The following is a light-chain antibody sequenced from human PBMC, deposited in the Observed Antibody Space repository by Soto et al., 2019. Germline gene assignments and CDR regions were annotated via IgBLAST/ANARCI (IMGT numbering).Light chain of an antibody. J-gene: IGLJ1*01. CDR3: SSYTSSSTL. CDR2: EVS. Sequence: QSFLTQPASVSGSPGQSITIACTGTSSDVGGYNYVSWYQQHPGKAPKLMIYEVSNRPSGVSNRFSGSKSGNTASLTISGLQAEDEADYYCSSYTSSSTLFGTGTKVTVL. CDR1: SSDVGGYNY. V-gene: IGLV2-14*01.